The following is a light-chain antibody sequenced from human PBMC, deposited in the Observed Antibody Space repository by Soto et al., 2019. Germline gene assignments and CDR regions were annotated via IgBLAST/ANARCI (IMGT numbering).Light chain of an antibody. CDR3: QQYNSYRWT. Sequence: IQMTQSPSTVSASVGDRVTITCRASQSISSWLAWYQQKPGKAPKLLIYDASSLESGVPSRFSGSGSGAEFTLTISSLQPDEFATYYCQQYNSYRWTFGQGTKVDIK. CDR2: DAS. V-gene: IGKV1-5*01. CDR1: QSISSW. J-gene: IGKJ1*01.